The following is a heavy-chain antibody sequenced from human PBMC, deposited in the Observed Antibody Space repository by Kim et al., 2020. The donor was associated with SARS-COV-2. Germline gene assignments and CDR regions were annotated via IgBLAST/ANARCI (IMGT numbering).Heavy chain of an antibody. D-gene: IGHD6-13*01. J-gene: IGHJ5*02. V-gene: IGHV3-7*01. Sequence: GGSLRLSCAASGFTFSSHWMTWVRQAPGKGLEWVANIKQDGSENYYVDSVKGRFTISRDNAKNSLYLHMNSLRAEDTAVYYCVRGVEAGAWGQGTLVTV. CDR3: VRGVEAGA. CDR2: IKQDGSEN. CDR1: GFTFSSHW.